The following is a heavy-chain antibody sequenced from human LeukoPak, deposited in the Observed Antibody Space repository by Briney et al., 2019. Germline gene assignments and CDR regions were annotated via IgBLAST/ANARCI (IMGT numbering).Heavy chain of an antibody. CDR2: ISGGGGRT. V-gene: IGHV3-23*01. CDR3: AKDVRDIVVLIDTYMY. J-gene: IGHJ4*02. Sequence: GGSLRLSCVASGFMFNKYGMSWVRQAPGKGLEWVSVISGGGGRTYYGDSVKGRFTISRDNTKNTVYLQMNSLRAEDTAVYYCAKDVRDIVVLIDTYMYWGQGTLVTVSS. CDR1: GFMFNKYG. D-gene: IGHD2-21*01.